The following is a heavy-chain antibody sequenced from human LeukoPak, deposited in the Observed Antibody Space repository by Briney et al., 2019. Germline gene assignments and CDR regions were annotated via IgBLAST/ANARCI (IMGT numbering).Heavy chain of an antibody. Sequence: PSETLSLTCIVSGYSISSGYYWGWIRQPPGKGLEWIGSIYHSGSTFYNPSLKSRVTISLDTSKNHFSLKLSSVTAADTAVYYCARDVDDYYDSSGYYYDWGQGTLVTVSS. CDR3: ARDVDDYYDSSGYYYD. J-gene: IGHJ4*02. CDR1: GYSISSGYY. CDR2: IYHSGST. D-gene: IGHD3-22*01. V-gene: IGHV4-38-2*02.